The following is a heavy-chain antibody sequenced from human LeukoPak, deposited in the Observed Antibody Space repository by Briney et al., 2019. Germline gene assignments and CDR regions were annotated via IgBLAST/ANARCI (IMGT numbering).Heavy chain of an antibody. CDR1: GVSFSSGGYS. CDR3: ARTNVLLWIVSHMDV. J-gene: IGHJ6*03. V-gene: IGHV4-61*09. Sequence: RPSQTLSLTCTVSGVSFSSGGYSWSWLRQHPGKGLEWIGYINASGRTKYNPSLQSRVTISGDTSKNQFSLRLTSVTAADTAVYYCARTNVLLWIVSHMDVWGKGTTVTVSS. D-gene: IGHD3-10*01. CDR2: INASGRT.